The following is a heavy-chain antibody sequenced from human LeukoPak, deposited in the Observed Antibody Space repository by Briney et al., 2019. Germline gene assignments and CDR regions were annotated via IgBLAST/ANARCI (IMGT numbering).Heavy chain of an antibody. D-gene: IGHD3-22*01. CDR3: ARGVVVITEYYFDY. CDR1: GGSISSSSYY. V-gene: IGHV4-39*07. Sequence: PSETLSLTCTVSGGSISSSSYYWGWIRQPPGKGLEWIVSIYYSESTYYNPSLKSRVPISVDTSKNQFSLKLSSVTAADTAVYYCARGVVVITEYYFDYWGQGTLVTVSS. CDR2: IYYSEST. J-gene: IGHJ4*02.